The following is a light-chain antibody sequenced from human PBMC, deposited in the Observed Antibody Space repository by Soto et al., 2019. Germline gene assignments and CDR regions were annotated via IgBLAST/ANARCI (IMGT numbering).Light chain of an antibody. CDR2: EVS. CDR3: SSYTTSTTLV. CDR1: SSDVGGYKY. Sequence: QSVLTQPASVSGSPGQSITIYCTGTSSDVGGYKYVSWYQQHPGKAPKLMIYEVSNRPSGVSNRFSGSKSGNTASLTISGLQAEDEADYYCSSYTTSTTLVFGSGTKLTVL. J-gene: IGLJ1*01. V-gene: IGLV2-14*03.